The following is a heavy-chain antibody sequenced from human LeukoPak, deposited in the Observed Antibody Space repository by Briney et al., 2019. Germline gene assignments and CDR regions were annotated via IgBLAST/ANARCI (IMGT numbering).Heavy chain of an antibody. CDR3: ARVTATGYDFDY. CDR1: GGSISSGSYF. CDR2: IYTSGST. J-gene: IGHJ4*02. D-gene: IGHD5-12*01. V-gene: IGHV4-61*02. Sequence: PSETLSLTCTVSGGSISSGSYFWTWIRQPAGKGLEWIGRIYTSGSTNYNPSLKSRVTISVDTSKNQFSLKLSSVTAADTAVYYCARVTATGYDFDYWGQGTLVTVSS.